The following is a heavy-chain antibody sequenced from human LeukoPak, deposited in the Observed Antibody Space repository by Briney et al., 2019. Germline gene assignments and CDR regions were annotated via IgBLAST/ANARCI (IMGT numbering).Heavy chain of an antibody. CDR3: ARKLRLGGNWFDP. CDR2: IIPISGTT. CDR1: GGTFTSYA. D-gene: IGHD1-26*01. V-gene: IGHV1-69*15. J-gene: IGHJ5*02. Sequence: SVKVSCKTSGGTFTSYAITWVRQAPGQGLEWMGKIIPISGTTNYAQKFQGRVTFTADESTSTPYMELSSLRSEDTALYYWARKLRLGGNWFDPWGQGTLVTVSS.